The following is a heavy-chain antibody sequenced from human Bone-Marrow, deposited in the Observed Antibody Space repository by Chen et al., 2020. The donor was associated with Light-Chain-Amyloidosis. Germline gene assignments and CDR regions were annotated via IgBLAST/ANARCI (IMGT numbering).Heavy chain of an antibody. J-gene: IGHJ4*02. D-gene: IGHD1-20*01. V-gene: IGHV3-21*01. CDR2: ISNTGGSI. CDR3: ASRITGDGKSPFDY. Sequence: EVQLVESGGGLVEPGGSLRLACAASGFNFNVYSMNWARQAPGKGLEWFSSISNTGGSIYYAESVKGRFTISRDNAKNSVFLQMNSLRDEDTAVYYCASRITGDGKSPFDYWGQGTLVTVSS. CDR1: GFNFNVYS.